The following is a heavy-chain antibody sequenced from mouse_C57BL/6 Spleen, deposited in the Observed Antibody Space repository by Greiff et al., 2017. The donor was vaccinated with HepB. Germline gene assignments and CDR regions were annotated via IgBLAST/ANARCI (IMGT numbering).Heavy chain of an antibody. Sequence: QVQLQQPGAELVKPGASVKLSFKASGYTFTSYWMHWVKQRPGRGLEWIGRIDPNSGGTKYNEKFKSKATLTVDKPSSTAYMQLSSLTSEDSAVYYCARDGSSPYWYFDVWGTGTTVTVSS. V-gene: IGHV1-72*01. D-gene: IGHD1-1*01. CDR3: ARDGSSPYWYFDV. CDR2: IDPNSGGT. CDR1: GYTFTSYW. J-gene: IGHJ1*03.